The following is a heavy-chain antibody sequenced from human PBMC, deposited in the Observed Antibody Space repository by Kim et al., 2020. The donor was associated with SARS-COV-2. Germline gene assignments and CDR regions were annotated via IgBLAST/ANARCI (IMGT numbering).Heavy chain of an antibody. D-gene: IGHD1-26*01. CDR2: IRSKAYGGTT. CDR1: GFTFGDYA. J-gene: IGHJ4*02. Sequence: GGSLRLSCTASGFTFGDYAMSWVRQAPGKGLEWVGFIRSKAYGGTTEYAASVKGRFTISRDDSRSIAYLQMNSLKTEDTALYYCTREVGLTAFAYWGQGTLVTVSS. V-gene: IGHV3-49*04. CDR3: TREVGLTAFAY.